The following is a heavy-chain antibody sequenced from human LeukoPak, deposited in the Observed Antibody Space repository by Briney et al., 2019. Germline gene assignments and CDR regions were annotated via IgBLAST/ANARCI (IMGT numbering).Heavy chain of an antibody. D-gene: IGHD6-19*01. CDR2: VGGRGDTT. CDR1: GFTFSNYA. Sequence: GGSLRLSCAASGFTFSNYAMTWVRQAPGKGLQWVSSVGGRGDTTYYADSVKGRFTISRDNSENTLYLQMNSLRAEDTAVYYCAKDRNSGWYFDYWGQGTLVTVSS. CDR3: AKDRNSGWYFDY. V-gene: IGHV3-23*01. J-gene: IGHJ4*02.